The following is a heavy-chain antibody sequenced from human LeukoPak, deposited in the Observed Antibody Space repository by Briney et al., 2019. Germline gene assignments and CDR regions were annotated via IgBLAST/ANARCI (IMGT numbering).Heavy chain of an antibody. J-gene: IGHJ4*02. CDR1: GFTFSSYW. CDR3: ARGTSDGNFDY. Sequence: GGSLRLSCAASGFTFSSYWMSWVRQAPGKGLEWVANIKQDGSEKYYVDSVKGRFTISRDNAKNSLYLQMNSLRAEDTALYYCARGTSDGNFDYWGQGTLVTVSS. CDR2: IKQDGSEK. D-gene: IGHD5-24*01. V-gene: IGHV3-7*01.